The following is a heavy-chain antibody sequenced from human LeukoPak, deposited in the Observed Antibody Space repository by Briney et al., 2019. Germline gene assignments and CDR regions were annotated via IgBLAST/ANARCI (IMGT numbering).Heavy chain of an antibody. CDR3: AREVGYGDYNAFDI. V-gene: IGHV4-61*02. Sequence: SQTLSLTCTVSGGSISSGSYYWSWIRQPAGKGLEWIGRIYTSGSTNYNPSLKSRVTISVDTSKNQFSLKLSSVTAADTAVYYCAREVGYGDYNAFDIWGQGTMVTVSS. CDR2: IYTSGST. J-gene: IGHJ3*02. D-gene: IGHD4-17*01. CDR1: GGSISSGSYY.